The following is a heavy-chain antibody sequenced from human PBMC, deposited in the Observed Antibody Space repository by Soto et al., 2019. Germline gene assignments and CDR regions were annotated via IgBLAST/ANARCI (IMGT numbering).Heavy chain of an antibody. CDR3: VRELGGTHDY. Sequence: SGGSLRLSCAASGFPFSSSWMHWARQAPGKGLVWVSRVSPEGFTTYAASVEGRFTISRDDAKNTLYLYMHSLRGEDTAMYFCVRELGGTHDYWGQGALVTVSS. V-gene: IGHV3-74*03. CDR2: VSPEGFT. CDR1: GFPFSSSW. D-gene: IGHD2-15*01. J-gene: IGHJ4*02.